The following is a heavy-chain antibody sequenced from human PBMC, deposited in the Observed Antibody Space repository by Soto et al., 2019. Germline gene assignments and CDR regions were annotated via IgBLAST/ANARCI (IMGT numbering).Heavy chain of an antibody. CDR3: ARDPAGWVAATPYFDY. Sequence: GGSLRLSCAASGFTFSSYSMNWVRQAPGKGLEWVSYISSSSSTIYYADSVKGRFTISRDNAKNSLYLQMNSLRAEDTAVYYCARDPAGWVAATPYFDYWGQGTLVTVSS. D-gene: IGHD2-15*01. J-gene: IGHJ4*02. CDR2: ISSSSSTI. CDR1: GFTFSSYS. V-gene: IGHV3-48*01.